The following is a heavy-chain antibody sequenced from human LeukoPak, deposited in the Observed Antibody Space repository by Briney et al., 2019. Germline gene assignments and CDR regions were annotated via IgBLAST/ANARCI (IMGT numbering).Heavy chain of an antibody. CDR2: INPNSGGT. J-gene: IGHJ4*02. CDR3: ARGNDDILHGFYSDY. V-gene: IGHV1-2*02. Sequence: ASVKVSCKASGYTFTGYYMHWVRQAPGQGLEWMGWINPNSGGTNYAQKFQGRVTMTRDTSISTAYMELSRLRSDDTAVYYCARGNDDILHGFYSDYWGQGTLVTVSS. CDR1: GYTFTGYY. D-gene: IGHD3-9*01.